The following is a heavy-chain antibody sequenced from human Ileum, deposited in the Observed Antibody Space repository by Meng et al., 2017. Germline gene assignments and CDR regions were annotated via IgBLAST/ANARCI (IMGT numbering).Heavy chain of an antibody. Sequence: QVQLHESGPGLEKPSRNLSLTCAVSGDSISTTNWWNWVRQPPGDGLEWIGEIYHSGLVNYNLSLKSRVTLSIDKSKNQFSLKLISVTAADTGVYYCAANSGKKMHSWGQGTLVTVSS. D-gene: IGHD4-23*01. V-gene: IGHV4-4*02. CDR3: AANSGKKMHS. CDR2: IYHSGLV. J-gene: IGHJ4*02. CDR1: GDSISTTNW.